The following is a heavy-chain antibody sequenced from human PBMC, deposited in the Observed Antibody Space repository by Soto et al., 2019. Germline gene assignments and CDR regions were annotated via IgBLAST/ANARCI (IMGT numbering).Heavy chain of an antibody. Sequence: SVKVSCKASGGTFRSYAISWVRQAPGQGLEWMGGIIPIFGTANYAQKFQGRVTITADKSTSTAYMELSSLRSEDTAVYYCASRSPYYDFWSGYYDKYYYGMDVWGQGTTVTVSS. J-gene: IGHJ6*02. D-gene: IGHD3-3*01. CDR3: ASRSPYYDFWSGYYDKYYYGMDV. V-gene: IGHV1-69*06. CDR1: GGTFRSYA. CDR2: IIPIFGTA.